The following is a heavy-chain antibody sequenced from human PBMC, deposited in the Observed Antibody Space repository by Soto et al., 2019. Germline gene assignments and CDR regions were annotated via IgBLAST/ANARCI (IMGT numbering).Heavy chain of an antibody. J-gene: IGHJ5*02. CDR1: GGSISSGGYS. Sequence: SETLSLTCAVSGGSISSGGYSWSWIRQPPGKGLEWIGYIYHSGSPYYNPSLKGRVTISVDKPNNQFSLKLTSMTGADTAVYYCATRPPQIVVTLLPFPSWGQGTPVTVSS. CDR2: IYHSGSP. V-gene: IGHV4-30-2*01. D-gene: IGHD2-15*01. CDR3: ATRPPQIVVTLLPFPS.